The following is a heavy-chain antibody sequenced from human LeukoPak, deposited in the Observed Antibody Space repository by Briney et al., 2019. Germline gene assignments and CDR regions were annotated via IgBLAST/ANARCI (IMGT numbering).Heavy chain of an antibody. CDR3: ARGHNFGRLHPFDY. Sequence: GGSLRLSCAASGFTVSSNYMSWVRQAPGKGLEWVSVIYSGGSTYYADSVKDRFTISRDNSKNTLYLQMNGLRAEDTAVYYCARGHNFGRLHPFDYWGQGTLVTVSS. V-gene: IGHV3-66*01. J-gene: IGHJ4*02. CDR1: GFTVSSNY. CDR2: IYSGGST. D-gene: IGHD3-9*01.